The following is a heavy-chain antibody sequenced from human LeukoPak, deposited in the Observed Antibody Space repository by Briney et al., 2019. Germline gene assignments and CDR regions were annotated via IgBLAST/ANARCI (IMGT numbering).Heavy chain of an antibody. V-gene: IGHV3-30*18. J-gene: IGHJ3*02. Sequence: GGSLRLSCAASGFTFSSYGMHWVRQAPGKGLEWVAVISYDGSNKYYADSVKGRFTISRDNSKNTLYLQMNSLRAEDTAVYYCAKDQLLWFGELFGAFDIWGQGTMVTVSS. CDR2: ISYDGSNK. CDR3: AKDQLLWFGELFGAFDI. CDR1: GFTFSSYG. D-gene: IGHD3-10*01.